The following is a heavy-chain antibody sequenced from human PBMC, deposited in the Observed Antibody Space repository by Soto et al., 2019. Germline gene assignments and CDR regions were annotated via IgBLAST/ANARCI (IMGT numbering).Heavy chain of an antibody. CDR3: ANNYGSGPNWFDP. CDR2: ISYDGSNK. V-gene: IGHV3-30*18. Sequence: GGSLTLSCAASGFTFSSYGMHWVRQAPGKGLEWVAVISYDGSNKYYADSVKGRFTISRDNSKNTLYLQMNSLRAEDTAVYYCANNYGSGPNWFDPWGQGTLVTVSS. J-gene: IGHJ5*02. CDR1: GFTFSSYG. D-gene: IGHD3-10*01.